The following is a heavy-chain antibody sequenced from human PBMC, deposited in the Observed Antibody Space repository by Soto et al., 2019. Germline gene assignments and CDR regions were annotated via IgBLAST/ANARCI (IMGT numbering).Heavy chain of an antibody. V-gene: IGHV3-48*02. CDR1: GFTFSSYS. CDR3: ARDRVANWRAAGTRWELLPPSGMDV. CDR2: ISSSSSTI. J-gene: IGHJ6*02. D-gene: IGHD1-26*01. Sequence: GGSLRLSCAASGFTFSSYSMNWVRQAPGKGLEWVSYISSSSSTIYYADSVKGRFTISRDNAKNSLYLQMNSLRDEDTAVYYCARDRVANWRAAGTRWELLPPSGMDVWGQGTTVTVSS.